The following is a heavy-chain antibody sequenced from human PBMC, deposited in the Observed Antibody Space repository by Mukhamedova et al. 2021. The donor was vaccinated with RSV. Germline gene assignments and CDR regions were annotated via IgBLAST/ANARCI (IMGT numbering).Heavy chain of an antibody. D-gene: IGHD3-22*01. CDR3: SRRTYYFVCSGYCIFYY. CDR2: IRSKAYGGTT. J-gene: IGHJ4*01. Sequence: GKGLEWVGFIRSKAYGGTTEYAASVKGRFTISIDDSKSIAYLQMNSLKTDDTAVYFCSRRTYYFVCSGYCIFYYWGHGTLFTFSS. V-gene: IGHV3-49*02.